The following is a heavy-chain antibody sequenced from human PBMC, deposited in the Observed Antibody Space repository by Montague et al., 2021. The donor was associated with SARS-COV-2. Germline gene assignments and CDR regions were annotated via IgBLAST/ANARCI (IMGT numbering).Heavy chain of an antibody. V-gene: IGHV3-21*01. CDR1: GFTFSSYS. J-gene: IGHJ4*02. D-gene: IGHD3-10*01. CDR3: ARDMWFGELQFFDY. Sequence: SLRLSCAASGFTFSSYSMNWVRQAPGKGLEWVSSISSSSSYLYYADSVKGRFTISRDNAKNSLYLQMNSLRAEDTAVYYCARDMWFGELQFFDYWGQGTLVTVSS. CDR2: ISSSSSYL.